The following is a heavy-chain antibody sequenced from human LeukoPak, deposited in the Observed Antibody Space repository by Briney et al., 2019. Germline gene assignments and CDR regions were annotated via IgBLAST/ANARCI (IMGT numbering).Heavy chain of an antibody. D-gene: IGHD3-10*01. CDR1: GFTFRSSE. CDR3: ARAIRYGSESYYTPTNWFDP. CDR2: ISDVGKTK. J-gene: IGHJ5*02. V-gene: IGHV3-48*03. Sequence: PGGSLRLSCAASGFTFRSSEMNWVRQAPGKGLEWVSYISDVGKTKYYADSVKGRFTISRDNAKNSLYLQMNSLRAEDTAVYYCARAIRYGSESYYTPTNWFDPWGQGTLVTVSS.